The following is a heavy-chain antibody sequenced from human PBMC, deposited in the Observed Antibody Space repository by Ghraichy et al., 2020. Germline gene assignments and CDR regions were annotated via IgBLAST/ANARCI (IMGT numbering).Heavy chain of an antibody. J-gene: IGHJ2*01. D-gene: IGHD3-22*01. CDR2: IYYSGST. V-gene: IGHV4-61*01. CDR1: GGSVSSGSYY. CDR3: ARAYDSSGYYYWYFDL. Sequence: SETLSLTCTVSGGSVSSGSYYWSWIRQPPGKGLEWIGYIYYSGSTNYNPSLKSRVTISVDTSKNQFSLKLSSVTAADTAMYYCARAYDSSGYYYWYFDLWGRGTLVTVSS.